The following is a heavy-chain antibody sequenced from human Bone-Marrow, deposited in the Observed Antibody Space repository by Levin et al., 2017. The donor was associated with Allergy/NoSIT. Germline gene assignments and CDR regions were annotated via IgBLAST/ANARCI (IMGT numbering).Heavy chain of an antibody. D-gene: IGHD3-10*01. CDR2: ISSSGGST. Sequence: GGSLRLSCAASGFTFYNYVMNWVRQSPGKGLEWVSGISSSGGSTYYADSVKGRFTISRDNSKNTLYLQINSLRAEDTAVYYCAKAKSHLDYYGSGSYECWGQGTLVTVSS. CDR3: AKAKSHLDYYGSGSYEC. V-gene: IGHV3-23*01. CDR1: GFTFYNYV. J-gene: IGHJ4*02.